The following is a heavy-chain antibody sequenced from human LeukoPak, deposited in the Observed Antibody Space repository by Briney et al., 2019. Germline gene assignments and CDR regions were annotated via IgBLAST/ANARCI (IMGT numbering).Heavy chain of an antibody. CDR1: GYTFTSYA. V-gene: IGHV7-4-1*02. J-gene: IGHJ6*02. CDR3: ARARWIPYYYYYGMDV. D-gene: IGHD5-12*01. CDR2: INTNTGNP. Sequence: WASVKVSCKASGYTFTSYAMNWVRQAPGQGLEWMGWINTNTGNPTYAQGFTGRFVFSLDTSVSTAYLQISSLKAEDTAVYYCARARWIPYYYYYGMDVWGQGTTVTVSS.